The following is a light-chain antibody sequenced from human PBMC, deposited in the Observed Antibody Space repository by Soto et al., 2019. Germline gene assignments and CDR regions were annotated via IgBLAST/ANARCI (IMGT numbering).Light chain of an antibody. V-gene: IGKV3-11*01. CDR2: DAF. CDR1: QSISKY. Sequence: EVVLTQSPATLSLSPGERAILSCRASQSISKYLAWYQQKPGQAPRLLIYDAFNRATDIPARFSGSGSGTDFTLTISSLEPEDFAVYYCQQRSNWPPGSTFGQGTKLEIK. J-gene: IGKJ2*01. CDR3: QQRSNWPPGST.